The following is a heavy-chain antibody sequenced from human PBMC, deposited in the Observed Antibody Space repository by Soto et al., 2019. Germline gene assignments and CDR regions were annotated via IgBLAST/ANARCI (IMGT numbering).Heavy chain of an antibody. CDR1: GFTFSSYS. D-gene: IGHD3-22*01. V-gene: IGHV3-21*01. J-gene: IGHJ4*02. Sequence: GGSLRLSCAASGFTFSSYSMNWVRQAPGKGLEWVSSISSSSSYIYYADSVKGRFTISRDNAKNSLYLQMNSLRAEDTAVYYCARDFCYDSSGSYHFYYWGKGTLVPVSS. CDR3: ARDFCYDSSGSYHFYY. CDR2: ISSSSSYI.